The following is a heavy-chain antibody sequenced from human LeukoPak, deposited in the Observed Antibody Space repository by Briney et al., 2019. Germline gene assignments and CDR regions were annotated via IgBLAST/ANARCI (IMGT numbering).Heavy chain of an antibody. CDR2: FDPEHGET. V-gene: IGHV1-24*01. CDR1: GYTLTELS. D-gene: IGHD2-2*01. CDR3: AFSFSKSYSYYYAMDV. J-gene: IGHJ6*02. Sequence: ASVKVSCKVSGYTLTELSIHWLRQAPGKGLEWMGGFDPEHGETIYAQKFQGRVTMTEDRSTDTAYMELSSLRSEDTAVYYCAFSFSKSYSYYYAMDVWGQGTTVTVSS.